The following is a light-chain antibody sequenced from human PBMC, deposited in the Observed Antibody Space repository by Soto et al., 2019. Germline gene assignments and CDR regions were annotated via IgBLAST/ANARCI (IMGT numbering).Light chain of an antibody. V-gene: IGLV2-11*01. J-gene: IGLJ3*02. CDR3: CSYAGTYTLV. Sequence: QSVLTQPASVSGSPGQSITISCTGTSSDVGAYNYVSWYQQHPGKAPKLMISDVSERPSGVPDRFSGSKSANTASLTISGLQAEDEADYYCCSYAGTYTLVFGGGTKVTVL. CDR2: DVS. CDR1: SSDVGAYNY.